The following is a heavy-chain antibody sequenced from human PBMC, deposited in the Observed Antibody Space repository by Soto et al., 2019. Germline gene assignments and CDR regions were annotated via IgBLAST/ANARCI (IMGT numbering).Heavy chain of an antibody. J-gene: IGHJ6*02. CDR2: ISGHKGDT. CDR1: GYSFSTYG. Sequence: PSVKVSCTASGYSFSTYGISWVRQVPGQGLEWMGWISGHKGDTNYARNFRGRISLTTDTSASIAYMELRRLRSDDTALYYCAREVGIAAAAYYHYYEGMDVWGQGTTVTVSS. V-gene: IGHV1-18*04. D-gene: IGHD2-21*01. CDR3: AREVGIAAAAYYHYYEGMDV.